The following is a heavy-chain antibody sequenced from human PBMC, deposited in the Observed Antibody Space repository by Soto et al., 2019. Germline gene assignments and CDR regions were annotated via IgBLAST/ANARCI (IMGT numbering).Heavy chain of an antibody. CDR1: GGTFSSYA. Sequence: ASVKVSCKASGGTFSSYAISWVRQAPGQGLEWMGGIIPIFGTANYAQKFQGRVTITADESTSTAYMELSSLRSEDTAVYYCARSNDNGYSGSYYYFDYWGQGTLVTVSS. CDR2: IIPIFGTA. V-gene: IGHV1-69*13. D-gene: IGHD1-26*01. J-gene: IGHJ4*02. CDR3: ARSNDNGYSGSYYYFDY.